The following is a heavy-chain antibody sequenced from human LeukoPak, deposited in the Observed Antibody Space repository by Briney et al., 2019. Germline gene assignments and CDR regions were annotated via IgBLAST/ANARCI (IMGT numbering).Heavy chain of an antibody. CDR3: VEGGKKQQWLPVPPYYFIS. CDR1: GGSFSGYY. D-gene: IGHD5-18*01. V-gene: IGHV4-34*01. J-gene: IGHJ4*02. CDR2: INHSGST. Sequence: SETLSLTCAVYGGSFSGYYWSWIRQPPGKGLEWIGEINHSGSTNYNPSLKSRVTISVDTSKNQFSLKLSSVTAADTAVYYCVEGGKKQQWLPVPPYYFISWGQGTLVTVSS.